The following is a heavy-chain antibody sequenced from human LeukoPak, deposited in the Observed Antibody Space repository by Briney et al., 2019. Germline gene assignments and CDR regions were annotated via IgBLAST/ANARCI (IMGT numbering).Heavy chain of an antibody. D-gene: IGHD3-22*01. CDR1: GYTFTGYY. V-gene: IGHV1-2*02. CDR2: INPNSGGT. CDR3: VRDDYDSLPYYFDF. J-gene: IGHJ4*02. Sequence: ASVKVSCKASGYTFTGYYMHWVRQAPGQGLEWMGWINPNSGGTHYAQKLQGRLTLTTDTSANTAYMELRSLRSDDTAVYFCVRDDYDSLPYYFDFWGQGTLVTVSS.